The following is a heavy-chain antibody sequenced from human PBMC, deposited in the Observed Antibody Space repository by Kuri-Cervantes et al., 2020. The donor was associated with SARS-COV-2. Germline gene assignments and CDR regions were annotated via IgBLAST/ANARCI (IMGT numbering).Heavy chain of an antibody. V-gene: IGHV3-48*01. J-gene: IGHJ6*03. CDR2: ISGNSNDI. CDR3: AREAYSSGWYPIFYYYYYMDV. Sequence: GGSLRLSCAASGFTFSDYSMNWVRQAPGKGLEWVSYISGNSNDIRYADSVKGRFTISRDNSKNTLYLQMNSLRAEDTAVYYCAREAYSSGWYPIFYYYYYMDVWGEGTTVTVSS. D-gene: IGHD6-19*01. CDR1: GFTFSDYS.